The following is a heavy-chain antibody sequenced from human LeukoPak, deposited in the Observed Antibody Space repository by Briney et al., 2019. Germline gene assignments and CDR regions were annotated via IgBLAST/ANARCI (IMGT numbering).Heavy chain of an antibody. Sequence: GGSLRLSCAASGFTFSDYYMGWIRQAPGKGLEWVSYISSSGNTIYYADSVKGRFTISRDNAKNSLYLQMNSLGAEDTAVYYCARDFRAAFDPWGQGTLVTVSS. CDR1: GFTFSDYY. CDR3: ARDFRAAFDP. J-gene: IGHJ5*02. V-gene: IGHV3-11*01. CDR2: ISSSGNTI. D-gene: IGHD3-10*01.